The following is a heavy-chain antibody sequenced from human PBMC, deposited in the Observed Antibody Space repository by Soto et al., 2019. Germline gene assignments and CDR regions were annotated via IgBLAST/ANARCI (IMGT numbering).Heavy chain of an antibody. CDR2: IKPDESEK. CDR3: ARGGSNYAS. CDR1: GFTFSDSW. J-gene: IGHJ5*02. V-gene: IGHV3-7*01. Sequence: GGSLRLSCTASGFTFSDSWMTWVRQAPGKGLEWVARIKPDESEKKYADSVKGRFSISRDNAKNSMYLQMDSLRGEDTAVYYCARGGSNYASWGQGTLVTVSS. D-gene: IGHD4-4*01.